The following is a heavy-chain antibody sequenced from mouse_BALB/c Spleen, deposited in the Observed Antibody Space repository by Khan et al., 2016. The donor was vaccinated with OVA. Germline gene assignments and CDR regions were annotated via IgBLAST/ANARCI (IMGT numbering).Heavy chain of an antibody. CDR2: ICSAATYT. D-gene: IGHD1-1*02. V-gene: IGHV5-9-1*01. CDR3: GQGIYGWFAY. CDR1: GFTFSSFV. Sequence: EVELVESGGVLLEPGGSLKLSCSASGFTFSSFVMSWVRQTPEKRLEWVATICSAATYTYYLDSVKGRFTISRDNAKNTLYLQMNSLGSDDAAMYYCGQGIYGWFAYWGPGTLVTVST. J-gene: IGHJ3*01.